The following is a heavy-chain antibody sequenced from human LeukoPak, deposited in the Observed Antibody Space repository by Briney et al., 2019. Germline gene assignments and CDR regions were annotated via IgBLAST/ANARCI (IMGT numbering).Heavy chain of an antibody. CDR1: GFTFSSYG. CDR3: AKGKVTPGTAVAGHYYFDY. D-gene: IGHD6-19*01. V-gene: IGHV3-30*02. CDR2: IRFDGDIE. Sequence: GGTLRFSCAASGFTFSSYGMHWVRQAPGKGLEWVAFIRFDGDIEDYADSVKGRFTISRDNSKNSLYLQMNSLRVEDTAAYYCAKGKVTPGTAVAGHYYFDYWGQGTLVTVSS. J-gene: IGHJ4*02.